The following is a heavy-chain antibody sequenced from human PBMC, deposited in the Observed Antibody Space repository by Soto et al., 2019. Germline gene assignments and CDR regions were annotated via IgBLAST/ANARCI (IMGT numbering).Heavy chain of an antibody. D-gene: IGHD1-26*01. V-gene: IGHV3-33*01. J-gene: IGHJ4*02. CDR1: GFDFSTYG. CDR2: IWYDGSNK. CDR3: ARAVGPFDY. Sequence: QVQLVESGGGVVQPGRSQRLSCAASGFDFSTYGMHWVRQAPGKGPEWVAVIWYDGSNKYYADSVRGRFIISRDNSKSTLFLQLNSLRAEDTAIYYCARAVGPFDYWGQGTLVTVSS.